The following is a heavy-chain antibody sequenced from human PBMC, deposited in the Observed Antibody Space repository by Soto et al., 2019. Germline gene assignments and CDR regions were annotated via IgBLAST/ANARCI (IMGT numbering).Heavy chain of an antibody. CDR2: IYHSGST. CDR3: ATREGLPDPFDI. J-gene: IGHJ3*02. V-gene: IGHV4-4*02. CDR1: GGSIIRSQW. Sequence: SETLSLTCAVSGGSIIRSQWWSFVRQSPGKGLEWIGEIYHSGSTNYNPSLYSRVTMSLDKSKNQFSLKLTSVTAADTAVYYCATREGLPDPFDIWGQGTMVTVSS. D-gene: IGHD1-26*01.